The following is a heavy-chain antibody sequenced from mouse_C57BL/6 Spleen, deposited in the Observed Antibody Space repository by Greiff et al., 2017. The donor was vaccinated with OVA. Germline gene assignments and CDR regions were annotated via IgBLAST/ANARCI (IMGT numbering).Heavy chain of an antibody. D-gene: IGHD3-3*01. CDR2: ISYDGSN. V-gene: IGHV3-6*01. CDR3: ARGTVGDYFDY. J-gene: IGHJ2*01. Sequence: DVKLVESGPGLVKPSQSLSLTCSVTGYSITSGYYWHWIRQFPGNKLEWMGYISYDGSNNYNPSLNNRISITRDTSKNQFFLKLNSVTTEDTATYYCARGTVGDYFDYWGQGTTLTVSS. CDR1: GYSITSGYY.